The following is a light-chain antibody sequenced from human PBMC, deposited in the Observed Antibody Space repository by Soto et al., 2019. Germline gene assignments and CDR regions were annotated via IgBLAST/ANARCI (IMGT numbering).Light chain of an antibody. Sequence: QAVVTQEPSLTVSPGGTVTLTCASSTGAVTSGYYPTWFQQKPGQAPRALIYSISNKHSWTPARFSGSLLGGKAALTLSGVQPEDEAEYYCLLYSGGTYVFGPGTKLTVL. CDR2: SIS. J-gene: IGLJ1*01. V-gene: IGLV7-43*01. CDR1: TGAVTSGYY. CDR3: LLYSGGTYV.